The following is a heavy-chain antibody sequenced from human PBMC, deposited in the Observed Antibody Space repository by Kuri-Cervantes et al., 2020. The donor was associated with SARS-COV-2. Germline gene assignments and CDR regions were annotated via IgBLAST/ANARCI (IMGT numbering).Heavy chain of an antibody. CDR1: GYTFTSYG. J-gene: IGHJ4*02. CDR2: ISAYNGNT. V-gene: IGHV1-18*01. CDR3: ARGDIHLGYCSSTSCAYYFDY. D-gene: IGHD2-2*01. Sequence: ASVKVSCKASGYTFTSYGISRVRQAPGQGLEWMGWISAYNGNTNYAQKLQGRVTMTTDTSTSTAYMELRSLRSDDTAVYYCARGDIHLGYCSSTSCAYYFDYWGQGTLVTVSS.